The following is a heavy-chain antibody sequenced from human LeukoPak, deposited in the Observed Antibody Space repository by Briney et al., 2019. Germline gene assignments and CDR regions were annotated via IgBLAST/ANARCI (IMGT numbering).Heavy chain of an antibody. J-gene: IGHJ4*02. V-gene: IGHV4-39*01. Sequence: SETLSFTCTVSGGSISSSSYYWGWIRQPPGKGLEWIGSIYYSGSTYYNPSLKSRVTISVDTSKNQFSLKLSSVTAADTAVYYCASRGVMSSYYFGYWGQGTLVTVSS. CDR3: ASRGVMSSYYFGY. CDR1: GGSISSSSYY. D-gene: IGHD6-19*01. CDR2: IYYSGST.